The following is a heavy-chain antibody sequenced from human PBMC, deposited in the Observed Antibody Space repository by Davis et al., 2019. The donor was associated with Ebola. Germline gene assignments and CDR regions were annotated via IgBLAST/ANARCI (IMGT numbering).Heavy chain of an antibody. Sequence: ASVKVSCKASGYTFTSYGISWVRQAPGQGLEWMGWISAYNGNTNYAQKFQGRVTITADKSTSTAYMELSSLRSEDTAVYYCARGDLGYCSSTSCYAGYYYGMDVWGQGTTVTVSS. D-gene: IGHD2-2*01. CDR3: ARGDLGYCSSTSCYAGYYYGMDV. V-gene: IGHV1-18*01. CDR1: GYTFTSYG. CDR2: ISAYNGNT. J-gene: IGHJ6*02.